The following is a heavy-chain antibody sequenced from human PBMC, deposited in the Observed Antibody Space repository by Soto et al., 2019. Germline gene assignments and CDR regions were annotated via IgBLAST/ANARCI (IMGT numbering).Heavy chain of an antibody. V-gene: IGHV3-23*01. J-gene: IGHJ4*02. CDR2: ISGSGGST. D-gene: IGHD5-12*01. Sequence: HPGGSLRLSCAASGFTFSSYAMSWVRQAPGKGLEWVSAISGSGGSTYYADSVKGRFTISRDNSKNTLYLQMNSLRAEDTAVYYCAKDVEMATIFDYWGQGTLVTVSS. CDR3: AKDVEMATIFDY. CDR1: GFTFSSYA.